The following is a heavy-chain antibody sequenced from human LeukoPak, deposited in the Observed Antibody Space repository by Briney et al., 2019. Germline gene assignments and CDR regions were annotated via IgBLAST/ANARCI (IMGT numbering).Heavy chain of an antibody. CDR3: AKVVRGWYSFDY. V-gene: IGHV3-9*01. CDR2: ISWNSGSI. D-gene: IGHD6-19*01. J-gene: IGHJ4*02. Sequence: GGSLRLSCAASGFTFDDYAMHWVRQAPGKGLEWVSGISWNSGSIGYADSVKGRFTISRDNAKNSLYLQMNSLRAEDTALYYCAKVVRGWYSFDYWGQGTLVTVSS. CDR1: GFTFDDYA.